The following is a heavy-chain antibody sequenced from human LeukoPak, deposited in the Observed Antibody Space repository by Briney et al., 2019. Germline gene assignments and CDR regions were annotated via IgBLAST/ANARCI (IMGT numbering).Heavy chain of an antibody. CDR1: GGSISSSSYY. CDR3: ARLAGRYSSG. Sequence: PSETLSLTCTVSGGSISSSSYYWGWIRQPPGKGLEWIGSIYYSGSTYYNPSLESRVTISVDTSKNQFSLKLSSVTAADTAVYYCARLAGRYSSGWGQGTMVTVSS. D-gene: IGHD6-19*01. CDR2: IYYSGST. J-gene: IGHJ3*01. V-gene: IGHV4-39*01.